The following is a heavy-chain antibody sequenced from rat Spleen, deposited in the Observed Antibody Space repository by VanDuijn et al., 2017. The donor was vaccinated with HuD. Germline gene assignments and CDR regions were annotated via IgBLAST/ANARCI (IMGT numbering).Heavy chain of an antibody. J-gene: IGHJ2*01. V-gene: IGHV5-29*01. CDR2: ISPSGGST. D-gene: IGHD4-3*01. CDR3: TTPGY. Sequence: EVQLVESGGGLVQPGRSLKLSCAASGFTFSDYFMAWVRQAPAKGLEWVATISPSGGSTYYRDSVKGRFTISRDNAKSTLYLQMDSLRSEDTATYYCTTPGYWGQGVMVTVSS. CDR1: GFTFSDYF.